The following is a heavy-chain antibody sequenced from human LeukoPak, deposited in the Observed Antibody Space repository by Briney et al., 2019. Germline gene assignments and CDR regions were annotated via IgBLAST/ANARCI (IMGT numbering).Heavy chain of an antibody. V-gene: IGHV3-48*04. D-gene: IGHD3-22*01. CDR1: GFTFSTYS. J-gene: IGHJ4*02. CDR2: ISSGSSTI. CDR3: ARDFYDSSGYYSYYFDY. Sequence: PGGSLRLSCAASGFTFSTYSMNWVRQAPGKGLEWVSYISSGSSTIYYADSVKGRFTISRDNAKNSLYLHMNSLRAEDTAVYYCARDFYDSSGYYSYYFDYWGQGTLVTVSS.